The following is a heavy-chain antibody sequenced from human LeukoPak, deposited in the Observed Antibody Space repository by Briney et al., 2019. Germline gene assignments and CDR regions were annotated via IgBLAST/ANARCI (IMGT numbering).Heavy chain of an antibody. D-gene: IGHD3-22*01. CDR1: GGSISSYY. CDR3: ARFPHYYDSSGYSISFDY. Sequence: SETLSLTCTVSGGSISSYYWSWIRQPPGKGLEWIGYFYYSGSTNYNPSLKSRVTISVDTSKNQFSLKLSSVTAADTAVYYCARFPHYYDSSGYSISFDYWGQGTLVTASS. J-gene: IGHJ4*02. CDR2: FYYSGST. V-gene: IGHV4-59*01.